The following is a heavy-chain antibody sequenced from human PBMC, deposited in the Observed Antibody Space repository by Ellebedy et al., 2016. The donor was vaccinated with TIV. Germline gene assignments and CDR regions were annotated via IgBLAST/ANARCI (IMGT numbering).Heavy chain of an antibody. CDR3: ATDGSYGDYRSPAHAFVI. D-gene: IGHD4-17*01. CDR1: RFSFRSYW. Sequence: GESLKISCAASRFSFRSYWMTWVRQAPGKGLEWVANINQDGSDKYYEDSVKGRFTISRDNAKNSLYLQMNSLRAEDTSLYYCATDGSYGDYRSPAHAFVIWGQGTMVTVSP. V-gene: IGHV3-7*01. J-gene: IGHJ3*02. CDR2: INQDGSDK.